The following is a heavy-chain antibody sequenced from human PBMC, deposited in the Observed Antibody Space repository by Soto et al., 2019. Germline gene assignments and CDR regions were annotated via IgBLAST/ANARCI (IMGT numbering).Heavy chain of an antibody. CDR3: ARDLNERLGWFIPRLYGMDV. CDR2: IIPIFGTA. D-gene: IGHD3-16*01. J-gene: IGHJ6*02. V-gene: IGHV1-69*13. Sequence: SVKVSCKASGGTFSSYAISWVRQAPGQALEWMGGIIPIFGTANYAQKFQGRVTITADESTSTAYMELSSLRSEDTAVYYCARDLNERLGWFIPRLYGMDVWGQGTTVTAP. CDR1: GGTFSSYA.